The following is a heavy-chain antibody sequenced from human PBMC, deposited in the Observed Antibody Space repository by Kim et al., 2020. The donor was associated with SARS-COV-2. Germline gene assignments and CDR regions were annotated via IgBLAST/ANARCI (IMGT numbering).Heavy chain of an antibody. Sequence: GGSLRLSCAASGFTFSSYWMSWVRQAPGKGMGWVANIKQDGSEKYYVDSVKGRFTTSRDNAKNSLYMQMNSLIAEDTAVYYCARESYYCGSASCFYFGRFGPRGQGTLVTVSS. V-gene: IGHV3-7*03. CDR3: ARESYYCGSASCFYFGRFGP. CDR2: IKQDGSEK. D-gene: IGHD2-2*01. CDR1: GFTFSSYW. J-gene: IGHJ5*02.